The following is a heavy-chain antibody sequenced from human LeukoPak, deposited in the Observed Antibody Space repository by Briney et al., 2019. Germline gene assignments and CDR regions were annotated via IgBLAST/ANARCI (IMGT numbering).Heavy chain of an antibody. Sequence: GGSLRLSCAASRITFSSYAMSWVRQAPGKGLEWVSAISGSGGSTFYADFVKGRFTISRDNSKNTLYLQMSSLRAEDTALHYCATLRPVLQYFDSDLGPDYWGQGTLVTVSS. CDR2: ISGSGGST. CDR3: ATLRPVLQYFDSDLGPDY. D-gene: IGHD3-9*01. V-gene: IGHV3-23*01. CDR1: RITFSSYA. J-gene: IGHJ4*02.